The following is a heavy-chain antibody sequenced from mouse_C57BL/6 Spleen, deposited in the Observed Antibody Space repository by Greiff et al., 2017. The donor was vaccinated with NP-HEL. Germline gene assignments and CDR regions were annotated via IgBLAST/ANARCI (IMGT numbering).Heavy chain of an antibody. Sequence: EVMLVESGGGLVKPGGSLKLSCAASGFTFSDYGMHWVRQAPEKGLEWVAYISSGSSTIYYADTVKGRFTISRDNAKNTLFLQMTSLRSEDTAMYYCARPGGGSSSWFAYWGQGTLVTVSA. CDR1: GFTFSDYG. V-gene: IGHV5-17*01. D-gene: IGHD1-1*01. CDR3: ARPGGGSSSWFAY. CDR2: ISSGSSTI. J-gene: IGHJ3*01.